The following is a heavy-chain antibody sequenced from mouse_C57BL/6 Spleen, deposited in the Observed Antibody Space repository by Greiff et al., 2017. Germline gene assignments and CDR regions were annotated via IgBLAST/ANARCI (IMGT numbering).Heavy chain of an antibody. CDR2: IAPSDSYI. CDR3: ARAYSRIGYAMDY. J-gene: IGHJ4*01. V-gene: IGHV1-69*01. Sequence: QVQLQQPGAELVMPGASVKLSCKASGYTFTSYWMHWVQQRPGQGLEWIGEIAPSDSYINSNHKFTGKSTLTVDKSSSTAYMQLSSLTSEDSAVYYCARAYSRIGYAMDYWGQGTSVTVSS. D-gene: IGHD2-10*01. CDR1: GYTFTSYW.